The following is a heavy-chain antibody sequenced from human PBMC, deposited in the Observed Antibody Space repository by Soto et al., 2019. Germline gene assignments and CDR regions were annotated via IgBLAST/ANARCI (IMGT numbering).Heavy chain of an antibody. V-gene: IGHV4-39*01. D-gene: IGHD2-8*01. CDR1: GGSVSNSNYY. J-gene: IGHJ4*02. Sequence: PSETLSLTCTVSGGSVSNSNYYWGWIRQSPGKGLEWIGSVYYRGRSYCKSSGRSRMTSSVDTSKNQFSLNWNSVTASPTAVYFCVSQRTSVLSQAYFDYCGPGARVTVSS. CDR2: VYYRGRS. CDR3: VSQRTSVLSQAYFDY.